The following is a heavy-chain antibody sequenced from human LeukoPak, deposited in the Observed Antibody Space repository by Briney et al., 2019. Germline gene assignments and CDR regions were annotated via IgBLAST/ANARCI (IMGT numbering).Heavy chain of an antibody. V-gene: IGHV4-4*09. CDR2: IYTSGST. Sequence: SETLSLTCTVSGGSISGYYWSWIRQPPGKGLEWIGYIYTSGSTNYNPSLKSRVTLSVDTSKNQFSLKLSSVTAADTAVYYSARVVRHYYYYYMDVWGKGTTVTVSS. CDR1: GGSISGYY. D-gene: IGHD3-10*01. J-gene: IGHJ6*03. CDR3: ARVVRHYYYYYMDV.